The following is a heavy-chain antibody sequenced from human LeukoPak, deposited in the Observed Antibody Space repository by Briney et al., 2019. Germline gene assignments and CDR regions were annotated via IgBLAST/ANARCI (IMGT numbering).Heavy chain of an antibody. CDR3: ARGEYYSDTSSYLDY. J-gene: IGHJ4*02. CDR2: ISYDGSNK. Sequence: GRALRLSCAASGFTFSSYGMNGVRQAPGKGREWGAVISYDGSNKYYADSVKGRFTISRDNSKNTLFVQMSSLRAEDTAVCYCARGEYYSDTSSYLDYWGQGTMVTVSS. CDR1: GFTFSSYG. V-gene: IGHV3-30*03. D-gene: IGHD3-22*01.